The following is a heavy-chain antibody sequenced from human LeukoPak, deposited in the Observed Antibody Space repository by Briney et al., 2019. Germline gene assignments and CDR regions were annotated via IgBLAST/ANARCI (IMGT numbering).Heavy chain of an antibody. CDR2: ISRSGSYI. D-gene: IGHD3-3*01. V-gene: IGHV3-21*06. J-gene: IGHJ6*04. CDR3: ARVTYYDVWSGYNRPLYYMDV. CDR1: GFTFSNYT. Sequence: PGGSLRLSCAASGFTFSNYTMNWVRQAPGKGLEWVSSISRSGSYIYSADSMKGRLTISRDNAKNSLYLQMNSLRAEDTAVYYCARVTYYDVWSGYNRPLYYMDVWGKGTTVTVSS.